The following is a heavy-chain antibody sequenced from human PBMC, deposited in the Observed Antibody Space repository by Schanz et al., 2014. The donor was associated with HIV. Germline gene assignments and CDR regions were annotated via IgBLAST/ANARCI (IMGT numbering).Heavy chain of an antibody. CDR1: GGNFSSYG. J-gene: IGHJ5*02. V-gene: IGHV1-69*06. Sequence: QVQLVQSGAEVKKPGSSVKVSCKASGGNFSSYGISWVRPAPGPGLEWMGGIIPIFGTSNYAQKVQVRVTFTADKFTGTAYMELSSLTSDDTAVYFCAGSSEYSSGWYVLWGQGTLVTVSS. CDR2: IIPIFGTS. D-gene: IGHD3-22*01. CDR3: AGSSEYSSGWYVL.